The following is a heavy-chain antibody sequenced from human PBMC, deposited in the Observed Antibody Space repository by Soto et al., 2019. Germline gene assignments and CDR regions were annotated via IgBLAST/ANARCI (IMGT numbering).Heavy chain of an antibody. CDR2: IFDSGST. J-gene: IGHJ4*02. Sequence: PSETLSLTCNVSGDSISNYYWNWIRQPPGKRLEWIGYIFDSGSTKYNPSLMSRATISADMSKNQVSLKVKSVAAADTAIYHCARALLVVLTTSDSFDYSGPAPLLTVSS. V-gene: IGHV4-59*01. CDR1: GDSISNYY. CDR3: ARALLVVLTTSDSFDY. D-gene: IGHD2-15*01.